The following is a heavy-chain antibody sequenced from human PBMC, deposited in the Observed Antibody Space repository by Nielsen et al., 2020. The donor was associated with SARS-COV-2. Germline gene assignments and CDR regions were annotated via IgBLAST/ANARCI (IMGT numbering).Heavy chain of an antibody. J-gene: IGHJ4*02. CDR3: ARDCSGGSCYSY. Sequence: GESLKISCAASGFTFSSYGMHWVRQAPGKGLEWVAVIWYDGSNKYYADSVKGRFTISRDNSKNTLYLQMSSLRAEDTAVYYCARDCSGGSCYSYWGQGTLVTVSS. D-gene: IGHD2-15*01. CDR2: IWYDGSNK. CDR1: GFTFSSYG. V-gene: IGHV3-33*01.